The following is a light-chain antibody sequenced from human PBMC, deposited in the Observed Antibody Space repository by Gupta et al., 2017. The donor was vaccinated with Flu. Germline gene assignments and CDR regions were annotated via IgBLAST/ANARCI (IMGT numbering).Light chain of an antibody. CDR2: QDD. CDR1: KLGEQK. J-gene: IGLJ3*02. V-gene: IGLV3-1*01. CDR3: QAGDSDVVGV. Sequence: SGHKLGEQKGYWYQQKSGQSPVLVVYQDDRRPSGIPERFSGSNSGNTATLTISGAQATDEAVYYCQAGDSDVVGVFGGGTRVTVL.